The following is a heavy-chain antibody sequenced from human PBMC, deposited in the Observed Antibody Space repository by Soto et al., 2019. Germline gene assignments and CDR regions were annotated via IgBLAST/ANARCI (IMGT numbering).Heavy chain of an antibody. Sequence: EVQLLESGGGLVQPGGSLRLSCAASAFTFSSYAMSWVRQAPGKGLEWVSAVSGSGDSTYYADSVKGRFTISRDNSKNTRYLQMNSLRAEDTAVYYCAKGRASDCPGCTQDYWGQGTLVTVSS. CDR2: VSGSGDST. V-gene: IGHV3-23*01. D-gene: IGHD2-21*02. J-gene: IGHJ4*02. CDR3: AKGRASDCPGCTQDY. CDR1: AFTFSSYA.